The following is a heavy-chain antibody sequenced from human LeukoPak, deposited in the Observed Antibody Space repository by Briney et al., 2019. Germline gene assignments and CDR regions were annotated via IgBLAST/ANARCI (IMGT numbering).Heavy chain of an antibody. Sequence: PSETLSLTCAVYGGSFSGYYWSWIRQPPGKGLEWIGEINHSGSTNYNPSLKSRVTISVDTSKNQFSLKLSSVTAADTAVYYCARARYYYDSSVSKWGQGTLVTASS. D-gene: IGHD3-22*01. CDR1: GGSFSGYY. J-gene: IGHJ4*02. CDR3: ARARYYYDSSVSK. V-gene: IGHV4-34*01. CDR2: INHSGST.